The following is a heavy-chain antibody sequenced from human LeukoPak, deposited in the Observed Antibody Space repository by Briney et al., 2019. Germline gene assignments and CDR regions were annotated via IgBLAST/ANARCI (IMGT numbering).Heavy chain of an antibody. CDR2: INHSGST. V-gene: IGHV4-34*01. D-gene: IGHD6-13*01. J-gene: IGHJ4*02. CDR1: GGXXSGYY. CDR3: ARLFYSSSWPDY. Sequence: PSETLSLXCAXYGGXXSGYYXSWIRQPPGKGLEWIGEINHSGSTNYNPSLKSRVTISVDTSKNQFSLKLSSVTAADTAMYYCARLFYSSSWPDYWGQGTLVTVSS.